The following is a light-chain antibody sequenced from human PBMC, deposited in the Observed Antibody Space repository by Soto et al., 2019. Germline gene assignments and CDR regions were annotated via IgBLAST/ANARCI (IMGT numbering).Light chain of an antibody. CDR3: QQYDNLPPFT. CDR1: QSISSW. Sequence: DIQMTQSPSTLSASVGDRVTITCRASQSISSWLAWYQQKPGKAPNLLIYKASTLESGVPSRFSGSGSVTEDTLTISSLQPEDIATYYCQQYDNLPPFTCGPGTKVDIK. V-gene: IGKV1-5*03. J-gene: IGKJ3*01. CDR2: KAS.